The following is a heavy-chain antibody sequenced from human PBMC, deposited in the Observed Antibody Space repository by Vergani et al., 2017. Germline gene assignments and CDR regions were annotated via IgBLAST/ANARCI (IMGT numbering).Heavy chain of an antibody. CDR3: AREGGRLYFDY. CDR2: ISSDGGST. J-gene: IGHJ4*02. V-gene: IGHV3-23*01. D-gene: IGHD2-15*01. Sequence: EVQLLESGGGLVQPGGSLRLSCAASGFTFSTYAMTWVRQAPGKGLEWVSTISSDGGSTYFADSVKGRFTISRDNSKNTLSLQMNSLRAEDTAVYYCAREGGRLYFDYWGQGTLVTVSS. CDR1: GFTFSTYA.